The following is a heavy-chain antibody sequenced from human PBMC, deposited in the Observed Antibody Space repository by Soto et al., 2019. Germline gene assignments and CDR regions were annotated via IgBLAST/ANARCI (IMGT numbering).Heavy chain of an antibody. D-gene: IGHD6-6*01. V-gene: IGHV1-8*01. J-gene: IGHJ5*02. Sequence: QVQLLQSGTEVKKPGASVKVSCKTSGDTFPSYDINWVRQATGQWREGMGWMNPHSGSTGYAHKFQGRVTLTRNTSISISYMELSSLRSEDTAGYYCARGSSSWNWFYHGGQGGLVIFSS. CDR1: GDTFPSYD. CDR3: ARGSSSWNWFYH. CDR2: MNPHSGST.